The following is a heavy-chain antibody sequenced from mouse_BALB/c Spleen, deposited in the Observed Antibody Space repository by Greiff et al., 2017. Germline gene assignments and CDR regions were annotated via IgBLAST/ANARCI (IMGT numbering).Heavy chain of an antibody. CDR3: ARNPY. V-gene: IGHV3-2*02. J-gene: IGHJ3*01. Sequence: EVKLMESGPGLVKPSQSLSLTCTVTGYSITSDYAWNWIRQFPGNKLEWMGYISYSGSTSYNPSLKSRISITRDTSKNQFFLQLNSVTTEDTATYYCARNPYWGQGTLVTVSA. CDR2: ISYSGST. CDR1: GYSITSDYA.